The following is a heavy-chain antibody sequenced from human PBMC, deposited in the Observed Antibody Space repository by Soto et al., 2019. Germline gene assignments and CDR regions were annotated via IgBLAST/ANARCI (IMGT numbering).Heavy chain of an antibody. Sequence: PGGSRRLSCAASGFTFTNYAMTWARQAPGKGLEWVSSLLRSGSTTYYADSVKGRFTISSDISANSLYLQMDSLRAEDTAVYYCAKDAVSGDGIWLLDSWGQGTVVTVSS. CDR3: AKDAVSGDGIWLLDS. CDR2: LLRSGSTT. D-gene: IGHD4-17*01. CDR1: GFTFTNYA. V-gene: IGHV3-23*01. J-gene: IGHJ4*02.